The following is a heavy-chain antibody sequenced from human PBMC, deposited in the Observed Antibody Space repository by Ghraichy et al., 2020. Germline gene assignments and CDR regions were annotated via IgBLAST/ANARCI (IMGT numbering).Heavy chain of an antibody. J-gene: IGHJ5*02. CDR2: IKQDGSQR. D-gene: IGHD3-16*01. CDR1: GFTFSSHW. CDR3: ARDAMFMLDA. V-gene: IGHV3-7*01. Sequence: GGSLRLSCAASGFTFSSHWMTWVRQAPGKGLEWVANIKQDGSQRLYVDSVKGRFTVSRDNARKSLFLQMDSLRAEDTAIYYCARDAMFMLDAWGQGSLVTVSS.